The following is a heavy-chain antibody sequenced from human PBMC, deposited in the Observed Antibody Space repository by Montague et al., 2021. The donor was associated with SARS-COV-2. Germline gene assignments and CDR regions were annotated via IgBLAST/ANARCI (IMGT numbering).Heavy chain of an antibody. CDR3: TRLPRGSGTWGYFDY. CDR2: MHDSGTA. Sequence: SETLSLTCTASDGSIRSYYWNWMRQTPGKGLEWIGYMHDSGTANYNPSLRSRVTLMVDASRNQFSLELSSVTAADTAMYYCTRLPRGSGTWGYFDYWAQGTLVTVSS. J-gene: IGHJ4*02. V-gene: IGHV4-59*08. D-gene: IGHD3-10*01. CDR1: DGSIRSYY.